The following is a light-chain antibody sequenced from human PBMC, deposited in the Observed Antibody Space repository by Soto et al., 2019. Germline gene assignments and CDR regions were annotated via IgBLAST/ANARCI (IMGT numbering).Light chain of an antibody. CDR2: EVS. Sequence: QSVLAQPASVSGSPGQSIAISFTGTSSDVGGYNYVSWYQQHPGKAPKLLISEVSIRPSGVSDRFSGPKSGNTASLTISGLQTEDEADYYCSSFTSAYTFVFGSGTKVTVL. V-gene: IGLV2-14*01. J-gene: IGLJ1*01. CDR1: SSDVGGYNY. CDR3: SSFTSAYTFV.